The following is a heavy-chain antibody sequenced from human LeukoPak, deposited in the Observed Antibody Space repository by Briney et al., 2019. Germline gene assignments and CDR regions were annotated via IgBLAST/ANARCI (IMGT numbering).Heavy chain of an antibody. J-gene: IGHJ5*02. D-gene: IGHD6-6*01. CDR2: ISSTGSTI. Sequence: GRSLRLSCAPTGFTLSSYEMTWVPRAPRKELEGGSYISSTGSTIPYTDSVKGRFTISRDNAKNSLYLQMNSLRAEDTAVYFCARGSSNVAARNNWFDPWGQGTLVTVSS. CDR3: ARGSSNVAARNNWFDP. V-gene: IGHV3-48*03. CDR1: GFTLSSYE.